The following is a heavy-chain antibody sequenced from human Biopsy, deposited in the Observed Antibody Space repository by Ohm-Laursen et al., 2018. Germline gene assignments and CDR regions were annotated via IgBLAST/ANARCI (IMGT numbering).Heavy chain of an antibody. CDR2: ISYSRDT. J-gene: IGHJ3*02. CDR3: AKHGSGWTGDDAFHI. V-gene: IGHV4-59*08. CDR1: GCSISGSS. Sequence: SETLSLTCTVSGCSISGSSWSWIRQAPGKGLEWIGYISYSRDTNYNPSLKSRITISVDTSKNQFSLRLPSVTAADTAVYYCAKHGSGWTGDDAFHIWGQGTMVTVSS. D-gene: IGHD6-19*01.